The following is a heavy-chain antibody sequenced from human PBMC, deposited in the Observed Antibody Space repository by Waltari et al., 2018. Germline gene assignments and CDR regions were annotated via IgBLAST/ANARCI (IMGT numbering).Heavy chain of an antibody. CDR2: ISSGSSYI. D-gene: IGHD2-15*01. J-gene: IGHJ4*02. CDR3: AREWGVMVGTAGFYFDY. Sequence: EVQLVGSGGGLVKPGGSLSRSWAAVGFTCGSYTLHWFRQAPGKGLELVSSISSGSSYIYYADSVKGRFTISRDNAKNSLYLQMNSLRVEDTAVYYCAREWGVMVGTAGFYFDYWGQGALVTVSS. CDR1: GFTCGSYT. V-gene: IGHV3-21*01.